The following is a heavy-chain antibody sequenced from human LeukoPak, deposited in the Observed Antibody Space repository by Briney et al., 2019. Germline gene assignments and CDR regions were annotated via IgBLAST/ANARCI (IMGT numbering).Heavy chain of an antibody. CDR1: GGSFSGYY. J-gene: IGHJ4*02. V-gene: IGHV4-34*01. CDR3: ARHGSTHYFDY. CDR2: INHSGST. Sequence: SETLSLTCAVYGGSFSGYYWSWIRQPPGKGLEWIGEINHSGSTNYNPSLKSRVTISVDTSKNQFSLKLSSVTAADTAVYYCARHGSTHYFDYWGQGTLVTVSS.